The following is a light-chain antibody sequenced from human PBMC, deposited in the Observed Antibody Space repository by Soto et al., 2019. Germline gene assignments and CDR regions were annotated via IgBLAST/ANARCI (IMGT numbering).Light chain of an antibody. V-gene: IGKV1-27*01. CDR3: QKYHSAPRT. CDR2: GAS. CDR1: QDIIYY. J-gene: IGKJ1*01. Sequence: DIQMTQSPSSLSASVGDIVTITFRANQDIIYYLAWYQQKQGKVPKLLIYGASTLQSGVPSRFSGSGSGTDFTLTISSLQPEDIATYYCQKYHSAPRTFGQGTKVDIK.